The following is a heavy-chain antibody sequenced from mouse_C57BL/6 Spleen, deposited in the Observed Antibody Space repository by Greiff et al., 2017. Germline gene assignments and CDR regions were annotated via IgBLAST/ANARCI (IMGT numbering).Heavy chain of an antibody. CDR1: GYTFTDYN. Sequence: VQLQQSGPELVKPGASVKIPCKASGYTFTDYNMDWVKQSHGKSLEWIGDINPNNGGTIYNQKFKGKATLTVDKSSSTAYMELRSLTSEDTAVYYCARRGLYGSSLDYWGQGTTLTVSS. J-gene: IGHJ2*01. CDR3: ARRGLYGSSLDY. V-gene: IGHV1-18*01. CDR2: INPNNGGT. D-gene: IGHD1-1*01.